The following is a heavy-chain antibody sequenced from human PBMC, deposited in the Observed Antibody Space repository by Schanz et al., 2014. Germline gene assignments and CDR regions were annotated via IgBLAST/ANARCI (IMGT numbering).Heavy chain of an antibody. CDR3: AKVRNIHGWDYYGMDV. CDR1: GFTFSSYW. J-gene: IGHJ6*02. V-gene: IGHV3-7*03. Sequence: EVQLVESGGGLVQPGGSLRLSCAASGFTFSSYWMSWVRQAPGKGLEWVANIKHDGGEKYYVDSLKGRFTISRDNAKNSLYLQMNSLRAEDTAVYYCAKVRNIHGWDYYGMDVWGQGTTVTVSS. CDR2: IKHDGGEK. D-gene: IGHD6-19*01.